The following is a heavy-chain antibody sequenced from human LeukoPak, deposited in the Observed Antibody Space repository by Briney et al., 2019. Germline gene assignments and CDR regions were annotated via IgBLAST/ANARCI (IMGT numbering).Heavy chain of an antibody. CDR3: VKELRYFDEAGDY. D-gene: IGHD3-9*01. CDR2: ISYDGSNK. CDR1: GFTFSSYG. Sequence: GGSLRLSCAASGFTFSSYGMHWVRQAPGKGLEWVAVISYDGSNKYYADSVKGRFTISRDNSKKTPCLQMNSLRAEDTAVYYCVKELRYFDEAGDYWGQGTLVTVSS. V-gene: IGHV3-30*18. J-gene: IGHJ4*02.